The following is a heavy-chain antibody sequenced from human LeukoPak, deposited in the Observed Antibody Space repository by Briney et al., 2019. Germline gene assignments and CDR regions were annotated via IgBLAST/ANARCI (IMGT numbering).Heavy chain of an antibody. J-gene: IGHJ4*02. V-gene: IGHV4-59*08. CDR3: ARNGNSNYVDY. CDR1: GGSISSYY. D-gene: IGHD4-23*01. Sequence: PSETLSLTCTVSGGSISSYYWSWIRQPPGKGLEWIGYIYYNGNTNYIPSLQSRVTISVDTSKNQSSLRLSSVTAADTAVYYCARNGNSNYVDYWGQGTLVTVSS. CDR2: IYYNGNT.